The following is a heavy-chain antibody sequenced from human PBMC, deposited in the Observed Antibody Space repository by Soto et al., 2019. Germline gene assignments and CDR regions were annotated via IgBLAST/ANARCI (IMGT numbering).Heavy chain of an antibody. V-gene: IGHV3-23*01. CDR3: ARDIVVVVGATYPNYGMDV. CDR1: GFTFRSYA. CDR2: ISGSGGST. Sequence: GGSLRLSCAASGFTFRSYAMSWVRQAPGKGVEWVSAISGSGGSTYYADSVKGRFTISRDNSKNTLYLQMNSLRAEDTAVYYCARDIVVVVGATYPNYGMDVWGQGTTVTVSS. D-gene: IGHD2-15*01. J-gene: IGHJ6*02.